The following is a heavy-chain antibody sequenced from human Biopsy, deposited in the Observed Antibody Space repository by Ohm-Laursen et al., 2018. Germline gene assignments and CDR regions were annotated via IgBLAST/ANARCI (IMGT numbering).Heavy chain of an antibody. V-gene: IGHV4-59*11. CDR2: ISCTGYT. Sequence: SETLSLTCTVSGGSFTGHYWSWIRQPPGKGLEWIGHISCTGYTSYNASLKSRVTISVDTSRNHFSLRLGSLTAAGTAVYYCARGSNDFGGLYFPRWGQGTLLTVSS. CDR1: GGSFTGHY. CDR3: ARGSNDFGGLYFPR. D-gene: IGHD4-23*01. J-gene: IGHJ4*02.